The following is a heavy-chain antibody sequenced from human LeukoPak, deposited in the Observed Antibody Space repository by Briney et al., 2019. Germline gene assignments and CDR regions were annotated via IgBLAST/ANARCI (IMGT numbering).Heavy chain of an antibody. V-gene: IGHV1-69*13. Sequence: ASVKVSCKASGGTFSSYAISWVRQAPGQRLEWMGGIIPIFGTANYAQKFQGRVTITADESTSTAYMELSSLRSEDTAVYYCARDSYGDYVRNAFDIWGQGTMVTVSS. CDR3: ARDSYGDYVRNAFDI. D-gene: IGHD4-17*01. CDR2: IIPIFGTA. J-gene: IGHJ3*02. CDR1: GGTFSSYA.